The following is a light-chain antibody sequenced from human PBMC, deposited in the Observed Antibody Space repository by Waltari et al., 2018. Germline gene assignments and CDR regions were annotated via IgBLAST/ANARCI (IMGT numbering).Light chain of an antibody. J-gene: IGLJ3*02. CDR2: EVN. CDR1: GSDVCGYHH. CDR3: SSYAGSNNWV. V-gene: IGLV2-8*01. Sequence: QSALTQPPSASGSPGQSVTISCTGTGSDVCGYHHVCLYQQHPGKAPKVMIYEVNKRPSGVPYRFSGSKSGNTASLTVSGLQAEDEADYYCSSYAGSNNWVFGGGTKLTVL.